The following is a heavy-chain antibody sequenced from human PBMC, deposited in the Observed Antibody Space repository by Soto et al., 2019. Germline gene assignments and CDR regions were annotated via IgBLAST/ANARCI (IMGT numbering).Heavy chain of an antibody. V-gene: IGHV1-3*01. CDR1: GYTFTSYA. CDR3: ARGYYYDSSGSQTPRYYYYYYYGMDV. D-gene: IGHD3-22*01. J-gene: IGHJ6*02. Sequence: ASVKVSCKASGYTFTSYAMHWVRRAPGQRLEWMGWINAGNGNTKYSQKFQGRVTITRDTSASTAYMELSSLRSEDTAVYYCARGYYYDSSGSQTPRYYYYYYYGMDVWGQGTTVTLSS. CDR2: INAGNGNT.